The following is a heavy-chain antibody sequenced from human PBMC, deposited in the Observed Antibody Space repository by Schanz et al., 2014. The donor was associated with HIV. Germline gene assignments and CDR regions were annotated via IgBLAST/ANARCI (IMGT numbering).Heavy chain of an antibody. CDR3: AKSGQLVTKHYWFDS. Sequence: QVLLQESGPRLMKPSETVSLTCTVSSGSIRTYHWHWIRQSAGKRLEWIGRVSGSGSTDHNPSLRSRVPMSVDTSNTPFPRKLKSVPAADTAVYYCAKSGQLVTKHYWFDSWGQGTLVIVSS. CDR2: VSGSGST. CDR1: SGSIRTYH. D-gene: IGHD6-6*01. V-gene: IGHV4-4*07. J-gene: IGHJ5*01.